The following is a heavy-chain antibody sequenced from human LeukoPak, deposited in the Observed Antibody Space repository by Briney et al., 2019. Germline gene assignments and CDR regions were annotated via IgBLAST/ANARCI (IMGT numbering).Heavy chain of an antibody. CDR2: IYYPGTI. D-gene: IGHD1-7*01. V-gene: IGHV4-59*01. J-gene: IGHJ4*02. CDR1: GGSISGYY. Sequence: PSETLSLTCTVSGGSISGYYWNWIRQSPEKGLEWIGYIYYPGTINYNPSLKARVTMSIDTSKNQFSLKPSSVTAADTAVYYCAKSKSLGLQYFDNWGQGTLATVSS. CDR3: AKSKSLGLQYFDN.